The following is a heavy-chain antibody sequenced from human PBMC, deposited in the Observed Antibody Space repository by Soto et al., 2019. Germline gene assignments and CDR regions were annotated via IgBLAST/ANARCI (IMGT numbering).Heavy chain of an antibody. J-gene: IGHJ6*02. V-gene: IGHV6-1*01. D-gene: IGHD3-16*01. CDR1: GDSVSSSSSA. CDR2: TYYRSTWSN. Sequence: SQTLSLTFAISGDSVSSSSSAWNCLSQSPSRGLEWLGRTYYRSTWSNDYAGSVKSRITINPDTFENQFSLQLYSVTPEDTAVYYCAGVSSFRGMDVWGQGTPVTSP. CDR3: AGVSSFRGMDV.